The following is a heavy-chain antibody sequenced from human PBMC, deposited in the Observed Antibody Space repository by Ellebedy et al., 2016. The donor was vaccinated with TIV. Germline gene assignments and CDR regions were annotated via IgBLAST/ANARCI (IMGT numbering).Heavy chain of an antibody. Sequence: SETLSLXXTVSGGSISSSFHYWGWIRQPPGKGLEWIGSIYYTGSTYYSPSLKSRVTISVDTSKRQFSLKVNSVTAADTAVYYCARIHDFWSGNSVKGMDVWGQGTMVTVSS. CDR2: IYYTGST. CDR1: GGSISSSFHY. J-gene: IGHJ6*02. V-gene: IGHV4-39*01. CDR3: ARIHDFWSGNSVKGMDV. D-gene: IGHD3-3*01.